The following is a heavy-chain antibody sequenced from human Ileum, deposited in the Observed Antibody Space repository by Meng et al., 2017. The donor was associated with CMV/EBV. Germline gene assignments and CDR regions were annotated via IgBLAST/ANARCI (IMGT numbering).Heavy chain of an antibody. CDR3: IRRGLRYFEL. V-gene: IGHV3-49*04. CDR1: GFTLGDYT. CDR2: IKNKPYGGTT. Sequence: GESLKISWITSGFTLGDYTMSWVRQAPGKGLEWVGSIKNKPYGGTTDYAASVKGRFTLSRDDSKSIVYMQMNSLKTEDTAVYFCIRRGLRYFELWGQGTLVTVSS. J-gene: IGHJ4*02. D-gene: IGHD4-17*01.